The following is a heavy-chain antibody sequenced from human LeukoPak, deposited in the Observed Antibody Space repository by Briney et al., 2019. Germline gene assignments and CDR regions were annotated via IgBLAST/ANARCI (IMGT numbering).Heavy chain of an antibody. CDR2: INPNSGGT. CDR3: ARGRVRGVNWFDP. V-gene: IGHV1-2*02. J-gene: IGHJ5*02. CDR1: GYTFTGYY. D-gene: IGHD3-10*01. Sequence: EASVTVSCKASGYTFTGYYMHWVRQAPGQGLEWMGWINPNSGGTNYAQKFQGRVTMTRDTSISTAYMELSRLRSDDTAVYYCARGRVRGVNWFDPWGQGTLVTVSS.